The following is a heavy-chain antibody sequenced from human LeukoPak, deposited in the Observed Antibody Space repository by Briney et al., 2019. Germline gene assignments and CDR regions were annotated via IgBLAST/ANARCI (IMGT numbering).Heavy chain of an antibody. V-gene: IGHV3-48*01. CDR3: ARDYGSGSYAGYYYGMDV. J-gene: IGHJ6*02. Sequence: PGGSLRLSCAASGFTFSSYSMNWVRQAPGKGLEWVSYISCSSSTIYYADSVKGRFTISRDNAKNSLYLQMNSLRAEDTAVYYCARDYGSGSYAGYYYGMDVWGQGTTVTVSS. CDR1: GFTFSSYS. D-gene: IGHD3-10*01. CDR2: ISCSSSTI.